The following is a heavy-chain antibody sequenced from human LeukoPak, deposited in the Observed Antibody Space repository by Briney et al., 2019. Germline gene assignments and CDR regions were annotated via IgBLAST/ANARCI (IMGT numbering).Heavy chain of an antibody. CDR1: GFTVSSNY. Sequence: PGGSLRLSCAASGFTVSSNYMSWVRQAPGKGLEWVSVIYSGGSTYYADSVKGRFTISRDNSKNTLYLQMNSLRAEDTAVYYCARERRYYGMDVWGQGTTVTVSS. CDR2: IYSGGST. V-gene: IGHV3-66*01. CDR3: ARERRYYGMDV. J-gene: IGHJ6*02.